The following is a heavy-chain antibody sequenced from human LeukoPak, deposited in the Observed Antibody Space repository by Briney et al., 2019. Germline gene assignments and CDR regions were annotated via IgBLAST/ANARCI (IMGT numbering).Heavy chain of an antibody. CDR2: IYYSGST. J-gene: IGHJ4*02. CDR3: ARVSYYDSSSLGNFDY. CDR1: GGSVSGSTDY. V-gene: IGHV4-31*03. Sequence: SETLSLTCTVSGGSVSGSTDYWGWIRQHPGKGLEWIGYIYYSGSTYYNPSLKSRVTISVDTSKNQFSLKLSSVTAADTAVYYCARVSYYDSSSLGNFDYWGQGTLVTVSS. D-gene: IGHD3-22*01.